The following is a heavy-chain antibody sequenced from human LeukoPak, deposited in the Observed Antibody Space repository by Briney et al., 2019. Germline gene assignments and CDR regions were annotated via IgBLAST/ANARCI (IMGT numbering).Heavy chain of an antibody. D-gene: IGHD2-15*01. V-gene: IGHV4-30-4*01. J-gene: IGHJ6*04. CDR2: IYYSGST. CDR1: GGSISSGDYY. CDR3: ARGFCSGGSCYSLHYYYGMDV. Sequence: SETLSLTCTVSGGSISSGDYYWSWIRQPPGKGLEWIGYIYYSGSTYYNPSLKSRVTISVDTSKNQFSLKLSSVTAADTAVYYCARGFCSGGSCYSLHYYYGMDVWGKGNTVTVSS.